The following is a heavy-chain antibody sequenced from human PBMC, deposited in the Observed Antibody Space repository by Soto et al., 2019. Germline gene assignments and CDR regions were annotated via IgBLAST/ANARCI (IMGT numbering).Heavy chain of an antibody. CDR3: ARDYSNPRGRFDP. Sequence: GGSLRLSCAASGFTPSGYWMTWVRQAPGKGLEWVANINQDGSEKYYVDSVKGRLTISRDNAKDSLYLQMNSLRAEDTAIYYCARDYSNPRGRFDPWGQGTLVTVSS. CDR2: INQDGSEK. CDR1: GFTPSGYW. J-gene: IGHJ5*02. D-gene: IGHD4-4*01. V-gene: IGHV3-7*01.